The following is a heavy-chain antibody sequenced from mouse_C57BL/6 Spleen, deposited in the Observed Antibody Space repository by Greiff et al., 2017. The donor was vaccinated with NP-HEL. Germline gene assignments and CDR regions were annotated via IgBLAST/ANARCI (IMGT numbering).Heavy chain of an antibody. CDR3: ARNYQDY. D-gene: IGHD2-1*01. Sequence: VQLQQSGPGLVKPSQSLSLTCSVTGYSITSGYYWNWIRQFPGNKLEWMGYISYDGSNNYNPSLKNRISITRDTPKNQFFLKLNSVTTEDTATYYCARNYQDYWGQGTSVTVSS. CDR2: ISYDGSN. J-gene: IGHJ4*01. CDR1: GYSITSGYY. V-gene: IGHV3-6*01.